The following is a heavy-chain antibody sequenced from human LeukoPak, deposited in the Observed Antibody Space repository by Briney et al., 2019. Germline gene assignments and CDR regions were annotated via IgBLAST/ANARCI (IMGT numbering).Heavy chain of an antibody. D-gene: IGHD5-24*01. CDR2: IYHSGST. J-gene: IGHJ4*02. V-gene: IGHV4-38-2*01. CDR1: GYSISSGYY. CDR3: ARILKTEAYNVVDY. Sequence: SETLSLTCAVSGYSISSGYYWGWIRQPPGKGLEWIGNIYHSGSTYYNPSLKSRVTISVDTSKNQFSLKLSSVTAADTAVYYCARILKTEAYNVVDYWGQGTLVTVSS.